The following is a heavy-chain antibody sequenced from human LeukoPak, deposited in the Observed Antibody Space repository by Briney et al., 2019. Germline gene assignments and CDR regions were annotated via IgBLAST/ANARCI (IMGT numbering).Heavy chain of an antibody. CDR1: GFIVSGNY. J-gene: IGHJ4*02. V-gene: IGHV3-53*01. CDR3: ARRAGGYSHPYDY. D-gene: IGHD4-23*01. Sequence: GGSLRLSCAVSGFIVSGNYMSWVRQAPGMGLEWVSLIYSGGTTYYADSVKGRFTISRDNSKSTLYLQMNSLRAEDTAVYYCARRAGGYSHPYDYWGQGILVTVSS. CDR2: IYSGGTT.